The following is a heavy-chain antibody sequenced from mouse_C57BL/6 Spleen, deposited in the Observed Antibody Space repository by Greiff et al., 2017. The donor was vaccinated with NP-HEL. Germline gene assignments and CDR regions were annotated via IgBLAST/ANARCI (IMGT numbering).Heavy chain of an antibody. Sequence: EVMLVESGGGLVQPGGSLKLSCAASGFTFSDYYMYWVRQTPEKRLEWVAYISNGGGSTYYPDTVKGRFTISRDNAKNTLYLQMSRLKSENTAMYYCARHDYYSNYAIDYWGQGTSVTVSS. D-gene: IGHD2-5*01. V-gene: IGHV5-12*01. CDR1: GFTFSDYY. CDR3: ARHDYYSNYAIDY. CDR2: ISNGGGST. J-gene: IGHJ4*01.